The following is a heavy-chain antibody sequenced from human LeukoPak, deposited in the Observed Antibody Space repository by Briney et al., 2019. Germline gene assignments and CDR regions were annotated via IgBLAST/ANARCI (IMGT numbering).Heavy chain of an antibody. J-gene: IGHJ4*02. Sequence: SETLSLTCTVSGGSISSSSHYWGWIRQPPGKGLEWIGNIYYSGSTYYSPSLKSRVTISIDRSKNQFSLKLSSVTAADTAVYYCARDREAVVPAAIGNWGQGTLVTVSS. CDR3: ARDREAVVPAAIGN. CDR1: GGSISSSSHY. V-gene: IGHV4-39*07. CDR2: IYYSGST. D-gene: IGHD2-2*02.